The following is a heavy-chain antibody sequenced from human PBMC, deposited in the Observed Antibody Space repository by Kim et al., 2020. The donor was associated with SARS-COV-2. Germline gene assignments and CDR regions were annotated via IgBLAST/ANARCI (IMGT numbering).Heavy chain of an antibody. V-gene: IGHV3-30-3*01. J-gene: IGHJ4*02. CDR2: ISYDGSNK. Sequence: GGPLRLSCAASGFTFSSYAMHWVRQAPGKGLEWVAVISYDGSNKYYADSVKGRFTISRDNSKNTLYLQMNSLRAEDTAVYYCARVGTHYYGSGSYYNPSDYWGQGTLVTVSS. CDR3: ARVGTHYYGSGSYYNPSDY. D-gene: IGHD3-10*01. CDR1: GFTFSSYA.